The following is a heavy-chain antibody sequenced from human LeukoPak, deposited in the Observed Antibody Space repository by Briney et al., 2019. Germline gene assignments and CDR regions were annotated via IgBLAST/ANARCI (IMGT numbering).Heavy chain of an antibody. V-gene: IGHV1-18*01. CDR1: GYTFTSYG. CDR3: ARGGSRDYYDSSGYYLIPDY. CDR2: ISAYNGNT. Sequence: ASVKVSCKASGYTFTSYGISWVRQAPGQGLEWMGWISAYNGNTNYAQKLQGRVTMTTDTSTSTAYMELRSLRSDDTAVYYCARGGSRDYYDSSGYYLIPDYWGQGTLVTVSS. J-gene: IGHJ4*02. D-gene: IGHD3-22*01.